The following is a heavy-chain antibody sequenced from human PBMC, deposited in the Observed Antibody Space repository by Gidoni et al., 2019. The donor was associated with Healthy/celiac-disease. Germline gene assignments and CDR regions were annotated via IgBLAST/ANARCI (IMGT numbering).Heavy chain of an antibody. CDR2: ISGSGGST. CDR1: GFTFSSYA. V-gene: IGHV3-23*01. J-gene: IGHJ4*02. CDR3: TRTITMIVVVIPFDY. D-gene: IGHD3-22*01. Sequence: EVQLLESGGGLVQPGGSLRLSCAASGFTFSSYAMSWVRQAPGKGLEWVSAISGSGGSTYYADSVKGRFTISRDNSKNTLYLQMNSLRAEDTAVYYCTRTITMIVVVIPFDYWGQGTLVTVSS.